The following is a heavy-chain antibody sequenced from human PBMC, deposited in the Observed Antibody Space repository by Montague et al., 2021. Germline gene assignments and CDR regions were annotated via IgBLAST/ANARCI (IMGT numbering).Heavy chain of an antibody. Sequence: SETLSLTCTVSGASITSNLYYWGWTRPSPGKGLEWIGSIYYSGNSFYQPSLKSRITMAVDTSKNQFSLKLSSVTAADTAIYYCARVFSSWYVGWFDPWGQGTLVTVSS. V-gene: IGHV4-39*07. D-gene: IGHD6-13*01. CDR3: ARVFSSWYVGWFDP. J-gene: IGHJ5*02. CDR2: IYYSGNS. CDR1: GASITSNLYY.